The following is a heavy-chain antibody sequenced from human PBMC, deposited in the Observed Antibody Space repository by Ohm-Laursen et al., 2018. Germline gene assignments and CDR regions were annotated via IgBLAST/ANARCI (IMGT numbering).Heavy chain of an antibody. CDR3: ARVRGSSDWEDEIDY. Sequence: SDTLSLTCAVSGYFISNGYYWGWIRQPPGKGLEWIGYIYYSGSTNYNPSLKSRVTMSVDTSRNQFFLKLSSVTAADTAVYYCARVRGSSDWEDEIDYWGQGTLVTVSS. CDR2: IYYSGST. J-gene: IGHJ4*02. V-gene: IGHV4-59*07. CDR1: GYFISNGYY. D-gene: IGHD6-19*01.